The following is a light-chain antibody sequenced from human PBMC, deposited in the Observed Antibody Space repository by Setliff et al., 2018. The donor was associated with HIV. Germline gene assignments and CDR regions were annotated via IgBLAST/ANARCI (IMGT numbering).Light chain of an antibody. CDR2: EDN. CDR3: QSYDGDSVI. V-gene: IGLV6-57*01. Sequence: NFMLTQPHSVSESPGKTVIISCTRSSGGIANNYVQWYQQRSGSSPTTVIYEDNRRPSGVPDRFSGSIDGSSNSASLTIFGLKTEDEADYYCQSYDGDSVIFGGGTKVTVL. CDR1: SGGIANNY. J-gene: IGLJ2*01.